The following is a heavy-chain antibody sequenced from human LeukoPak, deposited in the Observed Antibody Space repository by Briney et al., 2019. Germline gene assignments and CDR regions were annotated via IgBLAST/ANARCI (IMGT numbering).Heavy chain of an antibody. Sequence: GASVNVSCKASGGTFSSYAISWVRQAPGQGLEWVGWINPNSGGTNYAQKFQGWVTMTRDTSISTAYMELSRLRSDDTAVYYCAREMTTVVTANRSSMGMPHYYYGMDVWGQGTTVTVSS. D-gene: IGHD4-23*01. J-gene: IGHJ6*02. CDR3: AREMTTVVTANRSSMGMPHYYYGMDV. CDR2: INPNSGGT. V-gene: IGHV1-2*04. CDR1: GGTFSSYA.